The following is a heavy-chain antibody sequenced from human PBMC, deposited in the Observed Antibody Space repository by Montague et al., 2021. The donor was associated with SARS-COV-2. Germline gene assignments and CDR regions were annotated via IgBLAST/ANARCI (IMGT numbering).Heavy chain of an antibody. J-gene: IGHJ4*02. CDR3: ARVRLFYYLDY. CDR2: IFHTGRA. CDR1: GTSIRSGGYD. Sequence: TLSLTCTVSGTSIRSGGYDWTWLHQHPGKGLEWIGYIFHTGRAYYTPSLETQVNISVDTSNNLFSLRPSSVTAADTAMYFCARVRLFYYLDYWGQGTLVTVSS. V-gene: IGHV4-31*01. D-gene: IGHD2/OR15-2a*01.